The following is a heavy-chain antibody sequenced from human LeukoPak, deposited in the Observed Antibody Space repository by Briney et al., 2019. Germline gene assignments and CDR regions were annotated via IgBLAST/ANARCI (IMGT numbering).Heavy chain of an antibody. J-gene: IGHJ4*02. CDR2: IYYSGTT. D-gene: IGHD4-17*01. CDR1: GGSISSKSHY. Sequence: SETLSLTCTVSGGSISSKSHYWGRIRQPPGKGLEWIGSIYYSGTTYYSPSLKSRVTISVDTSKNQFSLKLSSVTAAGTAVYYCATPAGPFGDYDNWGQGTLVIVSS. V-gene: IGHV4-39*01. CDR3: ATPAGPFGDYDN.